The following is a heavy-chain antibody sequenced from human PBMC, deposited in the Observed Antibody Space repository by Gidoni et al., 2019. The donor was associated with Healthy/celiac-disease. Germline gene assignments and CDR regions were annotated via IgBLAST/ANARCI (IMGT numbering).Heavy chain of an antibody. CDR3: ARDPLTMVRGESFDY. J-gene: IGHJ4*02. V-gene: IGHV3-33*01. Sequence: QVQLVESGGGVVQPGRSLRLSCAASGFTFSSYGMHWVRQAPGKGLEWVAVIWYDGSNKYYADSVKGRFTISRDNSKNTLYLQMNSLRAEDTAVYYCARDPLTMVRGESFDYWGQGTLVTVSS. CDR1: GFTFSSYG. D-gene: IGHD3-10*01. CDR2: IWYDGSNK.